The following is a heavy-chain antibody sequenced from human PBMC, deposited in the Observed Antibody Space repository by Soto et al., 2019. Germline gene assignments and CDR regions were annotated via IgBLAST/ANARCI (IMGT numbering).Heavy chain of an antibody. D-gene: IGHD3-16*01. CDR2: IIPILGIA. CDR1: GGTFSSYT. Sequence: QVQLVQSGAEVKKPGSSVKVSCKASGGTFSSYTISWVRQAPGQGLEWMGRIIPILGIANYTQKFQGRVTITTDKSTSKAYGELSSLRSEDTAVYYCARDAGFGTYHEGYYHYYYYMDVWGKGTTVTVS. V-gene: IGHV1-69*08. CDR3: ARDAGFGTYHEGYYHYYYYMDV. J-gene: IGHJ6*03.